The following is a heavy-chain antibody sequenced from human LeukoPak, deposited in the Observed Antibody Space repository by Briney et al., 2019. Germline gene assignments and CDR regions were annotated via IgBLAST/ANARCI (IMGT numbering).Heavy chain of an antibody. D-gene: IGHD1-26*01. CDR2: IYYSGST. CDR3: ARILLMAGIVGTYDAFDI. J-gene: IGHJ3*02. V-gene: IGHV4-39*07. CDR1: GGSISSSSYY. Sequence: PSETLSLTCTVSGGSISSSSYYWGWIRQPPGKGLEWIGSIYYSGSTYYNPSLKSRVTISVDTSKNQFSLKLSSVTAADTAVYYCARILLMAGIVGTYDAFDIWGQGTMVTVSS.